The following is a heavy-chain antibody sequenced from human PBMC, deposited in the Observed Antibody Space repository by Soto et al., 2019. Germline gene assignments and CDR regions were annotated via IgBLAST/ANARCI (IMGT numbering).Heavy chain of an antibody. D-gene: IGHD3-22*01. CDR3: ARTTLTYYYDSSGYHSDY. CDR2: IDWDDEK. Sequence: SGPTLVNPTQTLTLTCTFSGFSLSTTGVGVGWIRQPPGKALEWLALIDWDDEKYYSTSLKTRLTISKDTSKNQVVLTMTNMDPVHTATYYCARTTLTYYYDSSGYHSDYWGQGTLVTVSS. J-gene: IGHJ4*02. V-gene: IGHV2-70*12. CDR1: GFSLSTTGVG.